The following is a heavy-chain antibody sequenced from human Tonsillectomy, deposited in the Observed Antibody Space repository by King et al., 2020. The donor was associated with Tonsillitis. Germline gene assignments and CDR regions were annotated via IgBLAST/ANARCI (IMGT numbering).Heavy chain of an antibody. V-gene: IGHV4-30-4*07. D-gene: IGHD3-16*01. J-gene: IGHJ4*02. CDR2: IYHSGST. CDR1: GVSISSGGYS. Sequence: VQLQESGPGLVKPSQTLSLTCAVSGVSISSGGYSWSWIRQPPGKGPEWIGYIYHSGSTYYNPSLRSRVSMSVDTSKNQFSLKLSSVTAADTAVYYCAREVGXDLWIDYWGQGTLVTVSS. CDR3: AREVGXDLWIDY.